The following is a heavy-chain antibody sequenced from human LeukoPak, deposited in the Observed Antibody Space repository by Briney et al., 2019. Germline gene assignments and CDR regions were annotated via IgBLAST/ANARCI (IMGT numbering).Heavy chain of an antibody. D-gene: IGHD2-2*01. J-gene: IGHJ4*02. CDR3: ASLPRYCSSTNCYPY. CDR2: ISSSGSTI. CDR1: GFTFSDYY. V-gene: IGHV3-11*01. Sequence: GGSLGLSCAPSGFTFSDYYMSWIRQAPGKGLGGVSYISSSGSTIYYADSVKGRFTISRDNAKNSLYLQMNSLRAEDTAVYYCASLPRYCSSTNCYPYWGQGTLVTVSS.